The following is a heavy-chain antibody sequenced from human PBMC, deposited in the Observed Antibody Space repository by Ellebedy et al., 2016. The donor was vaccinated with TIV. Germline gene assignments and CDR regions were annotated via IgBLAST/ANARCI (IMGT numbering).Heavy chain of an antibody. Sequence: MPGGSLRLSCTVSGGSISSSSYYWGWIRQPPGKGLEWIGSIYYSGSTYYNPSLKSRVTISVDTSKNQFSLKLSSVTAADTAVYYCRARDVKDDYWGQGTLVTVSS. CDR1: GGSISSSSYY. V-gene: IGHV4-39*01. CDR3: RARDVKDDY. J-gene: IGHJ4*02. CDR2: IYYSGST.